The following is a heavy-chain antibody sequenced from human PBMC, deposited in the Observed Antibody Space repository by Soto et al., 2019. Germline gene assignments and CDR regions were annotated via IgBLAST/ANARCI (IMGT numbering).Heavy chain of an antibody. D-gene: IGHD2-15*01. CDR2: RYYSEST. V-gene: IGHV4-31*03. CDR1: GGSITTGGYY. Sequence: SETLSLTCTVSGGSITTGGYYWSWIRQLPGKGLEWIGHRYYSESTYYNPSLKSRVSISLDTTKNQYSLKLSFVTAAATAMYYCASTKCSGGSCFSSSFDYWGQGTLVTVSS. J-gene: IGHJ4*02. CDR3: ASTKCSGGSCFSSSFDY.